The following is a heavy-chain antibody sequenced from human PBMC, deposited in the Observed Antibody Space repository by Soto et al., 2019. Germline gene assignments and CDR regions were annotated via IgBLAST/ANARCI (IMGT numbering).Heavy chain of an antibody. CDR3: ARSRDYYDSSGYYYVDFDY. CDR2: MNPNSGNT. V-gene: IGHV1-8*01. D-gene: IGHD3-22*01. CDR1: GYTFTSYD. J-gene: IGHJ4*02. Sequence: ASVKVSCKASGYTFTSYDINWVRQATGQGLEWMGWMNPNSGNTGYAQKFQGRVTMTRNTSISTAYMELSSLRSEDTAVYYCARSRDYYDSSGYYYVDFDYWGREPWSPSPQ.